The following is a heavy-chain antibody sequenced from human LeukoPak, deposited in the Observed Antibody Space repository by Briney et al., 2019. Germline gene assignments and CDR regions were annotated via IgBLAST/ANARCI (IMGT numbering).Heavy chain of an antibody. D-gene: IGHD3-10*02. CDR3: AGSLFSNWYFDL. CDR2: INSDGSST. Sequence: GGSLRLSCATSGFTFSSYWMYWVRQAPGKGLVWVSRINSDGSSTSYADSVKGRFTISRDNAKKTLYVQMNSLRAEDTAVYYCAGSLFSNWYFDLWGRGTLVTVSS. V-gene: IGHV3-74*01. J-gene: IGHJ2*01. CDR1: GFTFSSYW.